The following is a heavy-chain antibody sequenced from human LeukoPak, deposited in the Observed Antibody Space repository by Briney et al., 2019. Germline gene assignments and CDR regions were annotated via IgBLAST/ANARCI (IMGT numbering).Heavy chain of an antibody. CDR1: GFTFSSLG. CDR3: ARRSCTTADCPLGY. J-gene: IGHJ4*02. CDR2: TDTRGGTT. Sequence: GGSLRLSCEASGFTFSSLGIFWVRQAPGKGLEWVSSTDTRGGTTNYADSVKGRLTISTDNSKNTVFLQMNSLRAEDTAVYYCARRSCTTADCPLGYWGQGTLVTVSS. D-gene: IGHD2-8*01. V-gene: IGHV3-23*01.